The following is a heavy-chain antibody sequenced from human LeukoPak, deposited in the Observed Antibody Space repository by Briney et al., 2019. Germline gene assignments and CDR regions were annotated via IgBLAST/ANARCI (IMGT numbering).Heavy chain of an antibody. V-gene: IGHV3-30-3*01. Sequence: PGGSLRLSCAASGFTFSSYAMHWVRQAPGKGLEWVAVISYDGSNKYYADSVKGRFTISRDNSKNTLYLQMNSLRAEDTAVYYCARAAPPGQYYFDYWGQGTLVTVSS. CDR2: ISYDGSNK. D-gene: IGHD3-10*01. CDR1: GFTFSSYA. CDR3: ARAAPPGQYYFDY. J-gene: IGHJ4*02.